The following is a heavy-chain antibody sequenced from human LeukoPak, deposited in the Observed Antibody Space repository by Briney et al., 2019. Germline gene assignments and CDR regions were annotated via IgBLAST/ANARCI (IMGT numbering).Heavy chain of an antibody. CDR1: GGTFSSYA. J-gene: IGHJ4*02. CDR2: IIPIFGTA. D-gene: IGHD2-15*01. Sequence: PGASVKVSCKASGGTFSSYAISWVRQAPGQGLEWMGGIIPIFGTANYAQKFQGRVTITTDESTSTAYMELSSLRSEDTAVYYCATPGIVVVVAAPLDYWGQGTLVTVSS. CDR3: ATPGIVVVVAAPLDY. V-gene: IGHV1-69*05.